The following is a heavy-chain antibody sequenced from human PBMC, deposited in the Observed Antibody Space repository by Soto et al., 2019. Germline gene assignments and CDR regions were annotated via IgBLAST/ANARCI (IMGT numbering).Heavy chain of an antibody. CDR3: VKVGIQFRWFDP. J-gene: IGHJ5*02. D-gene: IGHD1-1*01. V-gene: IGHV3-48*02. CDR2: ISSRSSTT. Sequence: GGSLRLSCAASGFTFSTYSMNWVRQAPGKGLEWVSYISSRSSTTYYADSVKGRFTISRDNAKNSLYLQMSSLRDEDTAVYYCVKVGIQFRWFDPWGQGTLVTVSS. CDR1: GFTFSTYS.